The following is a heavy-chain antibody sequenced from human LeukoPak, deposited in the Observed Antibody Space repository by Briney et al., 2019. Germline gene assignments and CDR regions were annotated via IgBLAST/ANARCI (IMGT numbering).Heavy chain of an antibody. CDR2: ISSSSSTI. CDR3: ARVKLGGGVRKGY. CDR1: GFTFSSYS. J-gene: IGHJ4*02. V-gene: IGHV3-48*04. D-gene: IGHD3-10*01. Sequence: QPGGSLRLSCAASGFTFSSYSMNWVRQAPGKGLEWVSYISSSSSTIYYADSVKGRFTISRDNAKNSLYLQMNSLTAEDTAVYYCARVKLGGGVRKGYWGQGTLVTVSS.